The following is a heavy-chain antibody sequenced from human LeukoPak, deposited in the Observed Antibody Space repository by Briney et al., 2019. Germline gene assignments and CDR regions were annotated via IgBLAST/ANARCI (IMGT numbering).Heavy chain of an antibody. V-gene: IGHV1-69*05. Sequence: SVKVSCKASGGTFGSYAISWVRQAPGQGLEWMGGIIPIFGTANYAQKFQGRAKITTDESTSPAYMELSSLRSEDTAVYYCARVRYSSSSLSYYYMDVWGKGTTVTVSS. J-gene: IGHJ6*03. CDR3: ARVRYSSSSLSYYYMDV. CDR2: IIPIFGTA. D-gene: IGHD6-6*01. CDR1: GGTFGSYA.